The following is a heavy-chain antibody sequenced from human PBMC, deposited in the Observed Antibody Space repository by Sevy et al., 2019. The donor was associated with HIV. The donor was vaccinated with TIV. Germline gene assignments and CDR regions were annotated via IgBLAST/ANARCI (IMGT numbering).Heavy chain of an antibody. D-gene: IGHD4-17*01. CDR2: ISGSGGST. J-gene: IGHJ4*02. CDR3: AARYGDYFPYFDY. V-gene: IGHV3-23*01. Sequence: GGSLRLSCAASGFTFSSYAMSWVRQAPGKGLEWVSAISGSGGSTYYADSVKGRFTISRDNYKNTLYLQMNSLRAEDTAVYYCAARYGDYFPYFDYWGQGTLVTVSS. CDR1: GFTFSSYA.